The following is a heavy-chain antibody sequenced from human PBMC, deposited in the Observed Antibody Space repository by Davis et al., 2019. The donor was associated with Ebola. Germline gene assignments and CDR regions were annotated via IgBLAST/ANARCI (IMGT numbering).Heavy chain of an antibody. CDR3: VRVSEIYDSSGYYKGWFDY. V-gene: IGHV4-59*11. CDR1: GGSISSHY. Sequence: PGGSLRLSCTVSGGSISSHYWTWIRQPPGKGLEWIGYIYYRGSTNYNPSLKSRVTISVDTSKNQFSLRLSSVIAADTAVYYCVRVSEIYDSSGYYKGWFDYWGQGILVTVSS. D-gene: IGHD3-22*01. CDR2: IYYRGST. J-gene: IGHJ4*02.